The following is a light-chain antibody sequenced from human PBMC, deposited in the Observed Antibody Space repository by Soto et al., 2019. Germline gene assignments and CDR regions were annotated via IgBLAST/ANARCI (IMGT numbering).Light chain of an antibody. V-gene: IGLV1-44*01. CDR1: SCNIGSNT. CDR3: AAWDDSLNSWV. J-gene: IGLJ3*02. Sequence: QLVLTQPPSASGTPGQRVTISCSGSSCNIGSNTVNWYQQLPGTAPKLLIYSNNQRPSGVPDRFSGSKSGTSASLAISGLQSEDEADYYCAAWDDSLNSWVFGGGTKLTVL. CDR2: SNN.